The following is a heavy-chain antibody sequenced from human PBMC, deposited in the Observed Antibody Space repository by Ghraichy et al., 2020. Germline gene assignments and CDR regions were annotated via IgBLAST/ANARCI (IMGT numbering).Heavy chain of an antibody. V-gene: IGHV4-59*01. J-gene: IGHJ5*02. Sequence: SETLSLTCTVSGGSISSYYWSWIRKPPGKGLEWIGYIYYSGSTKYNPSLKSRVTISVDTSKNQFSLKLSSVTAADTAVYYCARVDYGRDYWFDLWGQGTLVTVSS. CDR1: GGSISSYY. CDR3: ARVDYGRDYWFDL. CDR2: IYYSGST. D-gene: IGHD4-23*01.